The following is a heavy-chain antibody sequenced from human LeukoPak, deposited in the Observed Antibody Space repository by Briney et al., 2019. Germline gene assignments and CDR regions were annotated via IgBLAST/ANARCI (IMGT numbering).Heavy chain of an antibody. V-gene: IGHV3-9*01. CDR2: ISWNSGSI. J-gene: IGHJ4*02. Sequence: PGRSLRLSCAASGFTFDDYAMHWVRQAPGKGLEWVSGISWNSGSIGYADSVKGRFTISRDNAKNSLYLQMNSLRAEDTALYYCAKDKMRWLQRGFDYWGQETLVTVSS. CDR1: GFTFDDYA. CDR3: AKDKMRWLQRGFDY. D-gene: IGHD5-24*01.